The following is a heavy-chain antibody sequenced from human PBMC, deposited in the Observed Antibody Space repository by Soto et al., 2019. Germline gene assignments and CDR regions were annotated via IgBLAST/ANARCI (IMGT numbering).Heavy chain of an antibody. V-gene: IGHV4-59*01. CDR2: IYYSGST. CDR3: ARDPGRHGAAASRDYYYYGMDV. J-gene: IGHJ6*02. D-gene: IGHD6-25*01. CDR1: GGSISSYY. Sequence: SETLPLTCTVSGGSISSYYWSRIRQPPGKGLEWIGYIYYSGSTNYNPSLKSRVTISVDTSKNQFSLKLCSVPAADTAVYSWARDPGRHGAAASRDYYYYGMDVWDQGTRVTVSS.